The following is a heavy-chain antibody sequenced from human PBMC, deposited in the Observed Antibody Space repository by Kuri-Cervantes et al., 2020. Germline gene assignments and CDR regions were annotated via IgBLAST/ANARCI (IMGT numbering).Heavy chain of an antibody. CDR1: GFTFSSYS. CDR3: ASSSTSCSTCYFDY. V-gene: IGHV3-48*04. Sequence: GGSLRLSCAASGFTFSSYSMNWVRQAPGKGLEWVSYISSSSSTIYYADSVKGRFAISRDNAKNSLYLQMNSLRAEDTAVYYCASSSTSCSTCYFDYWGQGTLVTVSS. CDR2: ISSSSSTI. D-gene: IGHD2-2*01. J-gene: IGHJ4*02.